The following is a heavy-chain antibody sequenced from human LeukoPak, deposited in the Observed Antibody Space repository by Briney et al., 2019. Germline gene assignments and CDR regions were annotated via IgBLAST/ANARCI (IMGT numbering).Heavy chain of an antibody. CDR3: AKASHMVIVVVIDY. V-gene: IGHV3-23*01. D-gene: IGHD3-22*01. CDR2: VDYSGGDT. CDR1: GFTLSSYE. J-gene: IGHJ4*02. Sequence: GGSLRLSCIASGFTLSSYEMSWIRQAPGKGLEWVSSVDYSGGDTHYADSVMGRFTISRDNSKNTLYLQMNSLRAEDTAVYYCAKASHMVIVVVIDYWGQGTLVTVSS.